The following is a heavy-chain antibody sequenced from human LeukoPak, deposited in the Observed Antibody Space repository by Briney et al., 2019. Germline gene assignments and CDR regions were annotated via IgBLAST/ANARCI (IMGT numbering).Heavy chain of an antibody. Sequence: GGSLRLSCAASGFTFSSYEMNWVRQAPGKGLEWVSYISSSGNTIYYADSVKGRFTISRDNAKNSLYLQMTSLRAEDTAVYYCAREKGYSSSWYGWFDPWGQGTLVTVSS. V-gene: IGHV3-48*03. CDR1: GFTFSSYE. J-gene: IGHJ5*02. D-gene: IGHD6-13*01. CDR3: AREKGYSSSWYGWFDP. CDR2: ISSSGNTI.